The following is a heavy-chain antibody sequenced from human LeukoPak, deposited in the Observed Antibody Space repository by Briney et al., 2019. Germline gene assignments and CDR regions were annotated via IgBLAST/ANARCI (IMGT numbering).Heavy chain of an antibody. Sequence: SETLSLTCTVSGYSISSGSYWGWIRQPPGKGLEWVGSIYHSGSTYHNPSLKSRVTISVDTSKNQFSLKLRSVTAADTAVYYCARPTARLGWFNPWGQGTLVTVSS. CDR2: IYHSGST. CDR1: GYSISSGSY. D-gene: IGHD6-6*01. CDR3: ARPTARLGWFNP. J-gene: IGHJ5*02. V-gene: IGHV4-38-2*02.